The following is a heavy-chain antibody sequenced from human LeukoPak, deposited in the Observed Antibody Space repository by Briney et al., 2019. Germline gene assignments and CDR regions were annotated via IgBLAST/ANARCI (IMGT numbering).Heavy chain of an antibody. V-gene: IGHV1-69*04. J-gene: IGHJ4*02. CDR2: IIPILGIA. D-gene: IGHD3-22*01. CDR1: GGTFSSYA. CDR3: ARHTTYYYDSSGYSFDY. Sequence: SVKVSCKASGGTFSSYAISWVRQAPGQGLEWMGRIIPILGIANYAQKFQGRVTITADKSTSTAYMELSSLRSDDTAVYYCARHTTYYYDSSGYSFDYWGQGTLVTVSS.